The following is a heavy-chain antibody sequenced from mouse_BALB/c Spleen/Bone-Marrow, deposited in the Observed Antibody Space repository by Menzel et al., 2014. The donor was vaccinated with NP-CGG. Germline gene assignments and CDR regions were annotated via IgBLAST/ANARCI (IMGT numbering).Heavy chain of an antibody. V-gene: IGHV4-1*02. CDR2: INPDSSTI. CDR1: GFDFSRYW. J-gene: IGHJ3*01. Sequence: EVQGVESGGGLVQPGGSLKLSCAASGFDFSRYWMTWVRWAPGKGLEWIGEINPDSSTINYTPSLKDKLIISRDNAKNTLYLQMNKVRSEDTALYYCVKNYYYGYVAYWGQGTLVTVSA. D-gene: IGHD1-2*01. CDR3: VKNYYYGYVAY.